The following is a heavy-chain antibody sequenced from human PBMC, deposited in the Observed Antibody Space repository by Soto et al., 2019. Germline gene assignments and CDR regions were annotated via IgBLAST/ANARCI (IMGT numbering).Heavy chain of an antibody. V-gene: IGHV3-23*01. D-gene: IGHD3-9*01. CDR1: GFTPTTTP. J-gene: IGHJ4*02. CDR3: ATSFRYFDN. CDR2: VSGAASHT. Sequence: PGGSLRLSCAGSGFTPTTTPLSWVRQPPGKGLEWVATVSGAASHTYYVDSVRGRFFISRDNSKNTVTLQVNNLTVDDTAVYYCATSFRYFDNWGQGTRVTVSS.